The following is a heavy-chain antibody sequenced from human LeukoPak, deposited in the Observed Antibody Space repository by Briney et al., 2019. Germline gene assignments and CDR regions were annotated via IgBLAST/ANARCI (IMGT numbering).Heavy chain of an antibody. J-gene: IGHJ4*02. V-gene: IGHV3-30*04. Sequence: GGSLRLSCAASGFTFSSYAMHWVRQAPGKGLEWVAVISYDGSNKYYADSVKGRFTISRDNSKNTLYLQMNSLRAEDTAVYYCAREYYYDSSGLDCWGQGTLVTVSS. CDR3: AREYYYDSSGLDC. CDR1: GFTFSSYA. CDR2: ISYDGSNK. D-gene: IGHD3-22*01.